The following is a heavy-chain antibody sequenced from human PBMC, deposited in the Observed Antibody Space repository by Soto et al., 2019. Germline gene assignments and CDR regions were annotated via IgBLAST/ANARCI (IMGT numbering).Heavy chain of an antibody. D-gene: IGHD3-22*01. CDR3: ARVPINYYDSTGRDYYYYYGMDV. V-gene: IGHV4-31*11. CDR1: GGSISSGGYS. J-gene: IGHJ6*02. CDR2: IYYSGST. Sequence: PSETLSLTCAVSGGSISSGGYSWSWIRQHPGKGLEWIGYIYYSGSTYYNPSLKSRVTISVDTSKNQFSLKLSSVTAADTAVYYCARVPINYYDSTGRDYYYYYGMDVWGQGTTVTVSS.